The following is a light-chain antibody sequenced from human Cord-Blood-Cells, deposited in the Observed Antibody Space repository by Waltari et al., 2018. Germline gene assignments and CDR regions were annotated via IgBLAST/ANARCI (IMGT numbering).Light chain of an antibody. CDR3: AAWDDSLNGLV. Sequence: QSVLTQPPSASGTPGQRVTISCSGSSSNIGRNTVNWYQQLPGTAPQLLIYTNNQRPSGVPDRFSGPQSGTSASLASSGLQSEDEADYYCAAWDDSLNGLVFGTGTKVTVL. V-gene: IGLV1-44*01. J-gene: IGLJ1*01. CDR1: SSNIGRNT. CDR2: TNN.